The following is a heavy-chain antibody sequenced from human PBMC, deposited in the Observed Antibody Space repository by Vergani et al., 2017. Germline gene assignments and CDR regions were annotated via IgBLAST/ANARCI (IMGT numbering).Heavy chain of an antibody. Sequence: QVQLQQWGAGLVKPSETLSLTCTVSGGSISSYYYSWIWQPPGTGLEWIGYIYYSGSTNCNPSLKSGVTISVDTSKNQFSLKLTSVTAAETAVYYCSRSSYYYGSATWGQGTLVTVSS. V-gene: IGHV4-59*01. D-gene: IGHD3-10*01. CDR3: SRSSYYYGSAT. CDR1: GGSISSYY. J-gene: IGHJ5*02. CDR2: IYYSGST.